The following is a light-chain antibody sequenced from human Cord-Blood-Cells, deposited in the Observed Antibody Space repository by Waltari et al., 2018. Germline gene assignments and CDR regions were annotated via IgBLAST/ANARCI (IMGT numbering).Light chain of an antibody. V-gene: IGLV3-19*01. J-gene: IGLJ2*01. Sequence: SSELTQDPAVSVALGQPVRITCQGDSLRSYYASWYQQKPGQAPVLVIYVKNNRPSWIPDRFSGSSSGNTASLTITGAQAEDEADYYCNSRDSSGNHVVFGGGTKLTVL. CDR2: VKN. CDR1: SLRSYY. CDR3: NSRDSSGNHVV.